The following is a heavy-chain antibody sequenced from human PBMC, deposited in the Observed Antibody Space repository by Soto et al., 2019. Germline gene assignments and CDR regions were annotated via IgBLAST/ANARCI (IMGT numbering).Heavy chain of an antibody. D-gene: IGHD2-15*01. V-gene: IGHV1-69*17. J-gene: IGHJ5*02. CDR1: GGTSRSLS. Sequence: QVQLVQSGAEVKKPGSSVKVSCKASGGTSRSLSITWVRQAPGQGLEWKGGITPLVGIPNYPQKFQGRLTITADKATGTAYLELSRLRSEDTAVYYCERDTHSAGGWFDTWGRGTMVTVSS. CDR3: ERDTHSAGGWFDT. CDR2: ITPLVGIP.